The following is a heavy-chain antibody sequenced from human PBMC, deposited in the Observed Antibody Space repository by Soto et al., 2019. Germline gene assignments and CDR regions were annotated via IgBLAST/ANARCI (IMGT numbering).Heavy chain of an antibody. Sequence: QVQLVQSGAEVKKPGASVKVSYKASGYTFTSYAMHWVRQAPGQRLEWMGWINAGNGNTKYSQKFQGRVTITRDTSASTAYVELSSLRSEDTAVYYCARDRYQLLSNWFDPWGQGTLVTVSS. CDR1: GYTFTSYA. CDR2: INAGNGNT. CDR3: ARDRYQLLSNWFDP. J-gene: IGHJ5*02. V-gene: IGHV1-3*01. D-gene: IGHD2-2*01.